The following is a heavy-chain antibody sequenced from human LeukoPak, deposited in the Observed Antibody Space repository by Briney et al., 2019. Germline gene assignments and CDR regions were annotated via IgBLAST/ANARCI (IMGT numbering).Heavy chain of an antibody. V-gene: IGHV1-46*01. Sequence: ASVKVSCKASGYTSTSYYIHWVRQAPGQGLEWMGIINPSGGSTSYAQKFQGRVTMTRDTSTSTVYMELSSLRSEDTAVYYCARDLEGTASGSYYRASMDVWGKGTTVTVSS. CDR1: GYTSTSYY. CDR3: ARDLEGTASGSYYRASMDV. CDR2: INPSGGST. J-gene: IGHJ6*04. D-gene: IGHD3-10*01.